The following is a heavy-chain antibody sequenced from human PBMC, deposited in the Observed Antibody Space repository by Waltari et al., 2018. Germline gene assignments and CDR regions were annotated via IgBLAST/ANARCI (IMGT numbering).Heavy chain of an antibody. D-gene: IGHD5-12*01. CDR2: IYYSGST. CDR1: GGSISIYY. CDR3: ARDGYDNRKYYFDY. J-gene: IGHJ4*02. Sequence: QVQLQESGPGLVTPSETLSLTCTVSGGSISIYYWSLIRQPPGKGLEWIGYIYYSGSTNYNPSLKSRVTISVDTSKNQFSLKLSSVTAADTAVYYCARDGYDNRKYYFDYWGQGTLVTVSS. V-gene: IGHV4-59*01.